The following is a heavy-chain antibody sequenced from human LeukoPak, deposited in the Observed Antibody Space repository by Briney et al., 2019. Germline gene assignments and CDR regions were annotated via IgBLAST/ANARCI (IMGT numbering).Heavy chain of an antibody. Sequence: SQTLSLTCTVSGGSISSGGYYWSWIRQHPGKGLEWIGYIYYSGSTYYNPSLKSRVTISVDTSKNQFSLKLSSVTAADTAVYYCARGCSGGSCYGWFDPWGQGTLVTVSS. CDR2: IYYSGST. D-gene: IGHD2-15*01. CDR3: ARGCSGGSCYGWFDP. J-gene: IGHJ5*02. CDR1: GGSISSGGYY. V-gene: IGHV4-31*03.